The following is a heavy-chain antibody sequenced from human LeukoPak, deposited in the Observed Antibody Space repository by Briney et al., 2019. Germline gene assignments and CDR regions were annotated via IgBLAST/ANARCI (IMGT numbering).Heavy chain of an antibody. CDR1: GFTFNKYW. D-gene: IGHD2-21*02. V-gene: IGHV3-7*01. Sequence: GGSLRLSCVASGFTFNKYWMSWVRQAPGKGLEWVANIKQDGSEKSYVDSVKGRFTISRDNAKNSVYLQMNSVRAEDTAMYYCARDDIVLVTAKDAFDIWGQGTKVTVSS. J-gene: IGHJ3*02. CDR3: ARDDIVLVTAKDAFDI. CDR2: IKQDGSEK.